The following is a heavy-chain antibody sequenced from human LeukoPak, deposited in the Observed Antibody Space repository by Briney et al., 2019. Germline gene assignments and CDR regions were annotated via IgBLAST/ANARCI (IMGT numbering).Heavy chain of an antibody. J-gene: IGHJ4*02. CDR3: ARRMGLGENFDY. CDR1: GGSISSYY. CDR2: IYYSGST. Sequence: PSETLSLTCTVSGGSISSYYWSWIRQPPGKGLEWIGYIYYSGSTNYNPSLKSRVTISVDTSKNQFSLKLSSVTAADTAVYYCARRMGLGENFDYWGQGTLVTVSS. D-gene: IGHD4-17*01. V-gene: IGHV4-59*08.